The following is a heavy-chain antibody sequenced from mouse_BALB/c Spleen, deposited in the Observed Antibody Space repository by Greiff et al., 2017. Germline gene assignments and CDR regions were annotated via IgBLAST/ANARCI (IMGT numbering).Heavy chain of an antibody. CDR1: GFTFSDYY. Sequence: EVKVVESGGGLVKPGGSLKLSCAASGFTFSDYYMYWVRQTPEKRLEWVATISDGGSYTYYPDSVKGRFTISRDNAKNNLYLQMSSLKSEDTAMYYCARVGTTVGFDYWGQGTTLTVSS. D-gene: IGHD1-1*01. CDR3: ARVGTTVGFDY. J-gene: IGHJ2*01. CDR2: ISDGGSYT. V-gene: IGHV5-4*02.